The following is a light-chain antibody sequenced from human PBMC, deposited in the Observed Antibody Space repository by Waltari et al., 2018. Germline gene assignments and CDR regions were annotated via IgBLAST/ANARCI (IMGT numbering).Light chain of an antibody. J-gene: IGKJ2*01. V-gene: IGKV4-1*01. Sequence: DIVMTQSPDSLAVSLGERATINCKSSPSVLYSSNNKNYLAWYQQKPGQPPMLLIYWASTRESGVPDRFSGSWSGTDFTLTISSLQAEDVAVYYCQQYYSTPYTFGQGTKLEIK. CDR3: QQYYSTPYT. CDR1: PSVLYSSNNKNY. CDR2: WAS.